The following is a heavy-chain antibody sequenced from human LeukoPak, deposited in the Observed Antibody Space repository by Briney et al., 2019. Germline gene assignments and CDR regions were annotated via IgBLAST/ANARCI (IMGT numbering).Heavy chain of an antibody. V-gene: IGHV5-51*01. Sequence: GESLKISCKGSGYSFTSYWIGWVRQMPGKGLEWMGIIYPGDSDTRYSPSFQGQVTISADKSISTAYLQWSSLKASDTAMYYCARNSLRQGYCSSTSCYWDYWGQGTLVTVSS. CDR1: GYSFTSYW. D-gene: IGHD2-2*01. CDR3: ARNSLRQGYCSSTSCYWDY. J-gene: IGHJ4*02. CDR2: IYPGDSDT.